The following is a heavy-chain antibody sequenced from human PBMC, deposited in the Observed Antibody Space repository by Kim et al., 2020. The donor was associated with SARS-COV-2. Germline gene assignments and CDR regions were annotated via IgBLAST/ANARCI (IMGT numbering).Heavy chain of an antibody. Sequence: GESLKISCKGSGYSFTSYWIGWVRQMPGKGLEWMGIIYPGDSETRYSPSFQGQVTISADKSISTAYLQWSSLKASDTAMYYCTRRREIYGNAFDIWGQGTMVTVSS. J-gene: IGHJ3*02. CDR1: GYSFTSYW. CDR2: IYPGDSET. CDR3: TRRREIYGNAFDI. V-gene: IGHV5-51*01. D-gene: IGHD3-16*01.